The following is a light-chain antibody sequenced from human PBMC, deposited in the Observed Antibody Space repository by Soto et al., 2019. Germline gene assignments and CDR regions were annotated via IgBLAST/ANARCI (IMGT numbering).Light chain of an antibody. CDR1: SSNIGSNY. V-gene: IGLV1-47*01. CDR3: TARDDSLRGPGV. CDR2: RNN. Sequence: QSVLTQPPSASGTPGQRVTISCSGSSSNIGSNYVYWYQQLPETAPKLLIYRNNQRPSGVPDRFSGSKSGTSASLAISGRGSEDEADYYCTARDDSLRGPGVFGGGTRLT. J-gene: IGLJ2*01.